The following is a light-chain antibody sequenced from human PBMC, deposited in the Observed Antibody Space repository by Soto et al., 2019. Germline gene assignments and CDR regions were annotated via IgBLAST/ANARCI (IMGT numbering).Light chain of an antibody. Sequence: EVGLTQSPGTLSLSPGVRATLSCRASQSVSSSYLAWYQQKPGQAPRLLIYGASSSATGIPDRFSGSGSGTDFTLTISRLEPEDFAVYYCHQYGSLRYTFGQGTKQEIK. J-gene: IGKJ2*01. CDR3: HQYGSLRYT. V-gene: IGKV3-20*01. CDR2: GAS. CDR1: QSVSSSY.